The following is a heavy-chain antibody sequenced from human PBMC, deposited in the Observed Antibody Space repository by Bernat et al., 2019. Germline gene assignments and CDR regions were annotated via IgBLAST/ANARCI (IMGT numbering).Heavy chain of an antibody. D-gene: IGHD4-17*01. CDR2: ISFIVSST. CDR1: GFTFSSYA. Sequence: EVQLVESGGDLVQPGGSLRLSCVASGFTFSSYAFSWVRQAPGKGLEWVSAISFIVSSTYYAESVKGRFTISRDNSKNMLYLQMSSLRAEDTAVYYCARGSYGDYDYWGQGTLVTVSS. V-gene: IGHV3-23*04. J-gene: IGHJ4*02. CDR3: ARGSYGDYDY.